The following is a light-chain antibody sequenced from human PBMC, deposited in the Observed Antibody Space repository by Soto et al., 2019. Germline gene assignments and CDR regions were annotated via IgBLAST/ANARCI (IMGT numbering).Light chain of an antibody. CDR1: QSISSSY. V-gene: IGKV3-20*01. CDR2: GAS. J-gene: IGKJ1*01. Sequence: EIVLTQSPGTLSLSPGERATLSCRASQSISSSYLAWYQQTPGRAPRLLIYGASSRATGIPDRFSGSGSGTDFTLTISRLEPEDFAVYYWQQYDSSPRTFGQGTKVEIK. CDR3: QQYDSSPRT.